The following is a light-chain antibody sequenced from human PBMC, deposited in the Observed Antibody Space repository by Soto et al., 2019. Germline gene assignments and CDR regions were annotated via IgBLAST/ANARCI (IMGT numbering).Light chain of an antibody. Sequence: EIVLTQSPGTLSLSPRERATLSCRASQSVTSNSLAWYQHRPGQAPRLLTYGVSNRATGIPDRFSGSGSGTHFTPAVSRLEPEDVAVYYCQRYAASPRTFGQGIQVEFK. CDR3: QRYAASPRT. J-gene: IGKJ1*01. CDR2: GVS. CDR1: QSVTSNS. V-gene: IGKV3-20*01.